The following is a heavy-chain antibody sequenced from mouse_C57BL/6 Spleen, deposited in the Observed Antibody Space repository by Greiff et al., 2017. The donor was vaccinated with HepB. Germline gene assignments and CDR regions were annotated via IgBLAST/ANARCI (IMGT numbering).Heavy chain of an antibody. D-gene: IGHD2-5*01. CDR3: ARHEAYYSNHWYFDV. CDR2: IYPGDGDT. CDR1: GYAFSSSW. V-gene: IGHV1-82*01. J-gene: IGHJ1*03. Sequence: QVQLQQSGPELVKPGASVKISCKASGYAFSSSWMNWVKQRPGKGLEWIGRIYPGDGDTNYNGKFKGKATLTADKSSSTAYMQLSSLTSEDSAVYFCARHEAYYSNHWYFDVWGTGTTVTVSS.